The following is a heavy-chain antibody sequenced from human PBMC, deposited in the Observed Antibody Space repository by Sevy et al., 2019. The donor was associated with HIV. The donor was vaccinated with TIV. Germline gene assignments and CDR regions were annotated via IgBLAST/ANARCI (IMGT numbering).Heavy chain of an antibody. CDR2: ISSSSSYI. Sequence: GGSLRLSCAASGFTFSSYSMNWVRQAPGKGLEWVSSISSSSSYIYYADSVKGRFTISSENAKNSLYLQMNSLGAEDTAVYYCARDTRAGLGMDVWGQGTTVTVSS. D-gene: IGHD3-9*01. J-gene: IGHJ6*02. CDR3: ARDTRAGLGMDV. V-gene: IGHV3-21*01. CDR1: GFTFSSYS.